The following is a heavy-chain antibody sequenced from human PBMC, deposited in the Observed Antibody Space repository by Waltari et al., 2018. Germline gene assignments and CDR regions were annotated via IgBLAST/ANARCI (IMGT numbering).Heavy chain of an antibody. CDR2: LDPIDGHA. J-gene: IGHJ6*03. CDR3: PPTGRDIVVMAATSPSFSPYIAV. CDR1: GYTLAGVS. V-gene: IGHV1-24*01. D-gene: IGHD2-15*01. Sequence: QVQVVQSGAELKKPGASVEGSCKVSGYTLAGVSIHWVIRAPAKGLEWIGALDPIDGHACPDQSMPGSVFMTQDSSSNTDSLQRSSLVHQDPTSHSFPPTGRDIVVMAATSPSFSPYIAVWARGTTVTVS.